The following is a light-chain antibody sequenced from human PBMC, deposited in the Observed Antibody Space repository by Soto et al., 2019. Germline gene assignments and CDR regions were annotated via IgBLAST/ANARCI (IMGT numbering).Light chain of an antibody. V-gene: IGKV1-39*01. CDR3: QQSFSSPFT. Sequence: DIQMTQSPSSLSASVGDRVSITCRASQSIRSHLNWYQHKPGKAPKVLIYAASSLQGGVPSRFSCSGSGTDFTLTIKSLQPEEFATYYCQQSFSSPFTFGPGTKVDVK. CDR1: QSIRSH. CDR2: AAS. J-gene: IGKJ3*01.